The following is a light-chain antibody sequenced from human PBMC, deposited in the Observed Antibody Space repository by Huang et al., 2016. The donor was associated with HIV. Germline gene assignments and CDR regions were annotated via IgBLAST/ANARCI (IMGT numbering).Light chain of an antibody. CDR3: QQYGGSPWT. CDR2: GAS. V-gene: IGKV3-20*01. Sequence: IVLTQSPGTLSLSPGERATLSCRASQSVGSSHLAWYQQKPGQAPRLLIHGASYKATGIPDRCSGGGSGTDFTLTISRLEPEDIAVYYCQQYGGSPWTFGQGTKVEIK. CDR1: QSVGSSH. J-gene: IGKJ1*01.